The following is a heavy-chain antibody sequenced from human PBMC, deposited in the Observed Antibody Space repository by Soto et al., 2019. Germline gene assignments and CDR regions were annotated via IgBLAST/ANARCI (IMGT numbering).Heavy chain of an antibody. CDR1: GFPFSAYG. CDR3: ARYSSNSYYFDY. D-gene: IGHD6-13*01. CDR2: IWFDSSHS. Sequence: GSLRLSCEASGFPFSAYGMHWIRQAPGKGLEWVAVIWFDSSHSFYADSVQGRLTVSRDNSKNTQYLQMSSLRAEDTAVYYCARYSSNSYYFDYWGQGALVTVSS. J-gene: IGHJ4*02. V-gene: IGHV3-33*01.